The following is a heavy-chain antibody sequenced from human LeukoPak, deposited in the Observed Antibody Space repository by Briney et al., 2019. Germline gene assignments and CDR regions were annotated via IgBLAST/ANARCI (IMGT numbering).Heavy chain of an antibody. CDR1: GYTFTSYY. J-gene: IGHJ4*02. Sequence: GASVKVSCKASGYTFTSYYMHWVRQAPGQGLEWMGIINPSGGRTSYAQKFQGSVTMTRGTSTSTVYMELSSLRSEDTAVYFCARGDQQLAEGNHWGQGTLVTVSS. V-gene: IGHV1-46*01. CDR2: INPSGGRT. D-gene: IGHD6-13*01. CDR3: ARGDQQLAEGNH.